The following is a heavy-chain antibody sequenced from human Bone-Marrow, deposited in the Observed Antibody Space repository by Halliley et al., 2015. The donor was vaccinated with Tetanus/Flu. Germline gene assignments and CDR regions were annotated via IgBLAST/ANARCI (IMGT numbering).Heavy chain of an antibody. V-gene: IGHV3-23*01. D-gene: IGHD1-26*01. Sequence: SLRFSCAASGFTFSSYAMNWVRQAPGKGLEWVSTISGSGGSTYYADSVKGRFTISRDTSKNTLYLQMNSLRAEDTAVYYCAKDSRRGSGSYFDYWGQGTLVTVSS. CDR3: AKDSRRGSGSYFDY. J-gene: IGHJ4*02. CDR2: ISGSGGST. CDR1: GFTFSSYA.